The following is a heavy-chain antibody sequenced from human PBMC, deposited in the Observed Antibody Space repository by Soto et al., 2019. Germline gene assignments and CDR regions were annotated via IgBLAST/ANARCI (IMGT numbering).Heavy chain of an antibody. V-gene: IGHV3-48*03. CDR3: ARERITMVRGVILYYYGMDV. Sequence: GGSLRLSCAASGFTFSSYEMNWVRQAPGKGLEWVSYISSSGSTIYYADSVKGRFTISRDNAKNSLYLQMNSLRAEDTAVYYCARERITMVRGVILYYYGMDVWGQGTTVTVSS. D-gene: IGHD3-10*01. CDR1: GFTFSSYE. J-gene: IGHJ6*02. CDR2: ISSSGSTI.